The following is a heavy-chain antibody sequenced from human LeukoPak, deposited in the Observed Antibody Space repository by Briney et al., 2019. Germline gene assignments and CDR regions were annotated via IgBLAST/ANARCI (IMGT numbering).Heavy chain of an antibody. Sequence: GGSLRLSCAASGFTFNSYNMNWVRQAPGKGLEWVSSISSSSNYIYYADSVKGRFTISRDNAKNSVYLQVNSLRAEDTALYYCARESGSPDYWGQGTLVTVSS. CDR3: ARESGSPDY. D-gene: IGHD3-10*01. V-gene: IGHV3-21*01. CDR2: ISSSSNYI. CDR1: GFTFNSYN. J-gene: IGHJ4*02.